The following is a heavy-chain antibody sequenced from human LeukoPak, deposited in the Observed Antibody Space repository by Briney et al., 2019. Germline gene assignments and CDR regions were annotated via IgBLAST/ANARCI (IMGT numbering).Heavy chain of an antibody. J-gene: IGHJ4*02. CDR1: GFTFSSYG. CDR3: TKAYVAGFDY. CDR2: ISYDGSNK. D-gene: IGHD6-19*01. V-gene: IGHV3-30*18. Sequence: GGSLRLSCAASGFTFSSYGMHWVRQAPGKGLEWVAVISYDGSNKYYADSVKGRFTISRDNSKNTLYLQMNSPRAEDTTVYYCTKAYVAGFDYWGQGTLVTVSS.